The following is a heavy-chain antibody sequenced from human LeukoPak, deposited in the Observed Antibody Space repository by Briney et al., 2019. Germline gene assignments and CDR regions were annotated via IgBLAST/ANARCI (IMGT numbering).Heavy chain of an antibody. Sequence: SVKVSCKASGGTFSSYAISWVRQAPGQGLEWMGGIIPIFGTANYAQKFQGRVTITTDESTSTAYMELSSLRSEDTAVYYCARGGVVPAARIDYWGQGTLVTVSS. CDR2: IIPIFGTA. J-gene: IGHJ4*02. V-gene: IGHV1-69*05. CDR1: GGTFSSYA. D-gene: IGHD2-2*01. CDR3: ARGGVVPAARIDY.